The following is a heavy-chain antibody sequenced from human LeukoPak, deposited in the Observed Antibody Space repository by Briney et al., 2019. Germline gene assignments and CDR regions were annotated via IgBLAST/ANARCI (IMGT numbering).Heavy chain of an antibody. CDR2: MHPNSGNT. CDR1: GYTFTSYD. V-gene: IGHV1-8*01. Sequence: RASVKVSCKASGYTFTSYDIHWVRQATGQGLEWMGWMHPNSGNTGYAQNFQDRVTTTRDTSKSTAYMELSSLRSEDTAVYYCARGPYYIKYVHDYWGQGTLVTVSS. J-gene: IGHJ4*02. D-gene: IGHD4-11*01. CDR3: ARGPYYIKYVHDY.